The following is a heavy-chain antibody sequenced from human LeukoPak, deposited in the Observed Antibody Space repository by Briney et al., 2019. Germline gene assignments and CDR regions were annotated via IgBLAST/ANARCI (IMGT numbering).Heavy chain of an antibody. V-gene: IGHV3-21*01. CDR3: ARDPKYYYDSSGYYSEY. D-gene: IGHD3-22*01. Sequence: GGSLRLSCAASGFTFSSYSMNWVRQAPGKGLEWVSSISSSSSYIYYADSVKGRFTISRDNAKNSPYLQMNSLRAEDTAVYYCARDPKYYYDSSGYYSEYWGQGTLVTVSS. CDR1: GFTFSSYS. J-gene: IGHJ4*02. CDR2: ISSSSSYI.